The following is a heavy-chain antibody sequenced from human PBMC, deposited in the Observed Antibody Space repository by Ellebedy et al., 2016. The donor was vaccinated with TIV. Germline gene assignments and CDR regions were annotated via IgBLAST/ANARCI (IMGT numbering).Heavy chain of an antibody. CDR3: ARSGSGSYYNDFDY. V-gene: IGHV4-39*07. D-gene: IGHD3-10*01. J-gene: IGHJ4*02. Sequence: GSLRLSXTVSGGSISSSSYYWGWIRQPPGKGLEWIGSIYYSGSTYYNPSLKSRVTISVDTSKNQFSLKLSSVTAADTAVYYCARSGSGSYYNDFDYWGQGTLVTVSS. CDR1: GGSISSSSYY. CDR2: IYYSGST.